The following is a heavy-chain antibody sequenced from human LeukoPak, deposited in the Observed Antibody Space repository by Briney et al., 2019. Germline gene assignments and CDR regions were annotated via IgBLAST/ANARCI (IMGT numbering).Heavy chain of an antibody. Sequence: PGGSLRLSCAASGFTFGSYTMSWVRQAPGKGLEWVSGITATGSRTYYADSVKGRFTISRDNSKNTLYLQMNSLRAEDTAVYYCAKPGVVVAAAGEYFQHWGQGTLVTVSS. CDR2: ITATGSRT. J-gene: IGHJ1*01. CDR3: AKPGVVVAAAGEYFQH. V-gene: IGHV3-23*01. D-gene: IGHD2-15*01. CDR1: GFTFGSYT.